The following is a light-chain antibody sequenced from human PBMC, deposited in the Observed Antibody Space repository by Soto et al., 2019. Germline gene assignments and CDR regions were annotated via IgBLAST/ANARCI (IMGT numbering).Light chain of an antibody. J-gene: IGLJ1*01. CDR1: TIDVDSSNY. CDR2: DVS. V-gene: IGLV2-11*01. Sequence: QSSRTQPRAVSGSPLHSFTISCTGPTIDVDSSNYVSWYQQHPGKAPKLMIYDVSERPSGVPDRFSGSKSGSTASLTISGLQAEDEADYYCCSYATTFYVFGSGTKVTVL. CDR3: CSYATTFYV.